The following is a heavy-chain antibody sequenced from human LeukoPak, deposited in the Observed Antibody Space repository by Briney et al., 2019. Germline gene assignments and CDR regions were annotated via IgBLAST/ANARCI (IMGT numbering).Heavy chain of an antibody. J-gene: IGHJ6*02. V-gene: IGHV4-59*08. CDR2: IYYSGST. CDR3: ARGSRAPYPAYYYYGMDV. Sequence: SETLSLTCTVSGGSISSYYWSWIRQPPGKGLEWIGYIYYSGSTNYNPSLKSRVTISVDTSKNQFSLKLSSVTAADTAVYYCARGSRAPYPAYYYYGMDVWGQGTTVTVSS. CDR1: GGSISSYY.